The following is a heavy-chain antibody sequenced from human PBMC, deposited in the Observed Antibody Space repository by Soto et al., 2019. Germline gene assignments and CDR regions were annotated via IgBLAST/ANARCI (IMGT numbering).Heavy chain of an antibody. CDR2: IYYSGNT. V-gene: IGHV4-39*01. CDR1: GGSISSSSFY. CDR3: VRRRASTPNWFDP. Sequence: SETLSLTCSVSGGSISSSSFYWGWIRQPPGKGLEWIGSIYYSGNTYYNPSLERRVAISADTSTNQFSLKLSSVTAADTAAYYCVRRRASTPNWFDPWGQGTLVT. J-gene: IGHJ5*02.